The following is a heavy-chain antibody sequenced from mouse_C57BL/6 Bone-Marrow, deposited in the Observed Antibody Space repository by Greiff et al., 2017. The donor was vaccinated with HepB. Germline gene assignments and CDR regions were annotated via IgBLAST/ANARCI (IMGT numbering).Heavy chain of an antibody. V-gene: IGHV1-81*01. J-gene: IGHJ2*01. CDR2: IYPRSGNT. CDR3: ARKVSPLCITTVVADY. D-gene: IGHD1-1*01. CDR1: GYTFTSYG. Sequence: VQLQQSGAELARPGASVKLSCKASGYTFTSYGISWVKQRTGQGLEWIGEIYPRSGNTYYNEKFKGKATLTADKSSSTAYMELRSLTSEDSAVYFCARKVSPLCITTVVADYWGQGTTLTVSS.